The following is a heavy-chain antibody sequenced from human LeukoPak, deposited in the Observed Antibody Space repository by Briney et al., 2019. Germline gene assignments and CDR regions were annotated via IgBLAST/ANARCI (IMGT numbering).Heavy chain of an antibody. D-gene: IGHD1-26*01. CDR2: MNPNSGNT. CDR1: GYTFTSYD. V-gene: IGHV1-8*01. CDR3: ARADPWALTDAFDF. Sequence: ASVKVSCKASGYTFTSYDINWVRQATGQGLEWMGWMNPNSGNTGYAQKFQGRVTMTRNTSISTAYMELSSLRSEDTAVYYCARADPWALTDAFDFWGQGTLVTVSS. J-gene: IGHJ3*01.